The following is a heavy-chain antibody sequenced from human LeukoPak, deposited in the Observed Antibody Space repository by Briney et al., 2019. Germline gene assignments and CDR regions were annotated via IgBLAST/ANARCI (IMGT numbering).Heavy chain of an antibody. V-gene: IGHV4-59*08. D-gene: IGHD2-2*02. CDR2: IYSSGNT. CDR1: GGSISNYY. J-gene: IGHJ4*02. CDR3: ARRYTASPGERFDY. Sequence: SETLSLTCTVSGGSISNYYWTWIRQPPGKGLGWIGYIYSSGNTNYNPSLNSRVTTSLDTSKNQFSLMLRSLTAADTAVYYCARRYTASPGERFDYWGQGTLVTVSS.